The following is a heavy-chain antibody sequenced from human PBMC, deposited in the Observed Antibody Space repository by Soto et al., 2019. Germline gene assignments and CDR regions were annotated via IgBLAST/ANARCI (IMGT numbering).Heavy chain of an antibody. V-gene: IGHV4-30-2*01. CDR1: GGSISSAAHA. CDR3: XRAP. J-gene: IGHJ5*02. Sequence: KPSETLSLTCAVSGGSISSAAHAWSWIRQPPGKGLEWIGYSYYSGSTYHNPSLKSRVTISVDTSKNQFSLKMWSVTAADTAVYYCXRAPWG. CDR2: SYYSGST.